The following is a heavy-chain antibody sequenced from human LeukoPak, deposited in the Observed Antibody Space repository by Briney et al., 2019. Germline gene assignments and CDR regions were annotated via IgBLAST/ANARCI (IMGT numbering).Heavy chain of an antibody. J-gene: IGHJ5*02. D-gene: IGHD6-13*01. CDR1: GYTFTGYY. V-gene: IGHV1-2*02. Sequence: ASVKVSCKASGYTFTGYYIHWVRQAPGQGLEWMGWINPNSGGTTFPQKFQDRVTMTRDTSISTAYMELSRLRFDDTAVYYCARGGGSSWQLNWFDPWGQGTLVTVSS. CDR2: INPNSGGT. CDR3: ARGGGSSWQLNWFDP.